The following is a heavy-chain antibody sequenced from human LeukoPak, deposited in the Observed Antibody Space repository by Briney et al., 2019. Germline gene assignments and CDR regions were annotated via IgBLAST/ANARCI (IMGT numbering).Heavy chain of an antibody. Sequence: PSQTLSLTCTVSGGSISSGDYYWSWIRQPPGKGLEWIGYIYYSGSTYYNPSLKSRVTISVDTSKNQFSLKLSSVTAADTAVYYCAGVGGVDILTGYYIDYYFDYWGQGTLVTVSS. CDR2: IYYSGST. V-gene: IGHV4-30-4*01. CDR3: AGVGGVDILTGYYIDYYFDY. CDR1: GGSISSGDYY. J-gene: IGHJ4*02. D-gene: IGHD3-9*01.